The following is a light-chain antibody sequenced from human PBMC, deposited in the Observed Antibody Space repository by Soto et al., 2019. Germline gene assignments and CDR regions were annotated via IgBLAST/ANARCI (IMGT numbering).Light chain of an antibody. CDR3: QQSYSTLVT. Sequence: DIQMTQSPSSLFASVGDRVTITCRACQSISSYLNWYQQKPGKAPKLLIYAASSLQSGVPSRFSGSESGTDFTLPISSLQPEDFATYYCQQSYSTLVTFGQGTKLEIK. CDR1: QSISSY. CDR2: AAS. J-gene: IGKJ2*01. V-gene: IGKV1-39*01.